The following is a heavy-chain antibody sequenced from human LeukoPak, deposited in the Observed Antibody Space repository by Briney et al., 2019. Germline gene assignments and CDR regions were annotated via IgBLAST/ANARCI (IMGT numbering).Heavy chain of an antibody. Sequence: GGALRLSCAVSGFTFSNYGIHWVRQAPGKGLEWVAFIWYDGSKKYYADSVKGRFTISRDNSKNTLYLQMSSLRPEDTAMYYCLPEWELLPSWGQGTLVTVSS. CDR3: LPEWELLPS. J-gene: IGHJ5*02. CDR2: IWYDGSKK. D-gene: IGHD1-26*01. CDR1: GFTFSNYG. V-gene: IGHV3-30*02.